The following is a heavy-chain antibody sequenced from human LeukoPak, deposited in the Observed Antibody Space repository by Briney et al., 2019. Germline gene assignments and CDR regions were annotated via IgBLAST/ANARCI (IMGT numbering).Heavy chain of an antibody. Sequence: SQTLSLTCSVSGGSISSDSYHWTWIRQPAGKGLEWIGRVISSGTTNYNPSLKSRFTILVDTSKNQFSLKLNFVTAADTAVYYRARGGWFGELFFDHWGQGILVTVSS. CDR1: GGSISSDSYH. CDR2: VISSGTT. D-gene: IGHD3-10*01. J-gene: IGHJ4*02. V-gene: IGHV4-61*02. CDR3: ARGGWFGELFFDH.